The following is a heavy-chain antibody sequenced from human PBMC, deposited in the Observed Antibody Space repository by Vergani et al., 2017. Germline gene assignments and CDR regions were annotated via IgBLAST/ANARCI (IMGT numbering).Heavy chain of an antibody. Sequence: QVQLQESGPGLVKPSETLSLTCTVSGGSVSSGNYYWSWIRQPAGKALEWIGYIHNSGSTNYNPSLKSRFTISVDTSKNLFSLKLSSVTAADTAVYYCARGVRDIVATKGVDYFDYWGQGTLVTVSS. CDR1: GGSVSSGNYY. J-gene: IGHJ4*02. D-gene: IGHD5-12*01. CDR3: ARGVRDIVATKGVDYFDY. V-gene: IGHV4-61*10. CDR2: IHNSGST.